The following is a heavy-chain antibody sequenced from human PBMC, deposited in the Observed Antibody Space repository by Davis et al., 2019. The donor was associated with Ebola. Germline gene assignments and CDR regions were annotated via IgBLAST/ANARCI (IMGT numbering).Heavy chain of an antibody. V-gene: IGHV3-30*02. Sequence: GGSLRLSCAASGFIFSNYGMHWVRQAPGKGLEWVAFIRYDGSNEFHADSVKGRITLSRDNLKNTLYLQINSLRPEDTAVYYCAKDRLQLAPSDNDYWGQGTLVTVSS. J-gene: IGHJ4*02. CDR2: IRYDGSNE. CDR1: GFIFSNYG. D-gene: IGHD4-11*01. CDR3: AKDRLQLAPSDNDY.